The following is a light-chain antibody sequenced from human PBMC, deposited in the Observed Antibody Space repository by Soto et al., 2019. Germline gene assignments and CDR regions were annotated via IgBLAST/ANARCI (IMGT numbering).Light chain of an antibody. CDR2: RAS. CDR3: QQYNNWSPAT. V-gene: IGKV3-15*01. CDR1: QSVSSK. Sequence: EIVMTQSPATLSVSPGERATLSCRASQSVSSKLAWYQQKPGQAPRLLIYRASTKATDIPPRFSGSGSWTEFTLTISSLQSEDVAVYYCQQYNNWSPATFGQGTRVEIK. J-gene: IGKJ1*01.